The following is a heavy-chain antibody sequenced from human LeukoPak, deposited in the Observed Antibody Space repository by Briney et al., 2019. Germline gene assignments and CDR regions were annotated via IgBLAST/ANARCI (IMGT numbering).Heavy chain of an antibody. D-gene: IGHD6-13*01. J-gene: IGHJ1*01. V-gene: IGHV1-69*13. Sequence: RASVKVSCKASGYTFTSYPISWVRQAPGQGLEWMGGIIPIFGTANYAQKFQGRVTITADESTSTAYMELSSLRSEDTAVYYCARDSSSIAAAGVFQHWGQGTLVTVSS. CDR1: GYTFTSYP. CDR3: ARDSSSIAAAGVFQH. CDR2: IIPIFGTA.